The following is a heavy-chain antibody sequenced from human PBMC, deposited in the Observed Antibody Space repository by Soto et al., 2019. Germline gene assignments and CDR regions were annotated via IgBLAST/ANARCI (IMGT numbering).Heavy chain of an antibody. Sequence: EVQVLESGGGLVQPGGSLRFSGEASGFRFSSFGMNWARQAPGKGLGWVSGVRSDGDTTYNADSVKGRFTVSRDNFRNTVDLQMNNLRVEDTAVYYCAKGKGVGATPDGANCWGQGTLVTVSP. V-gene: IGHV3-23*01. CDR3: AKGKGVGATPDGANC. D-gene: IGHD1-26*01. CDR2: VRSDGDTT. J-gene: IGHJ4*02. CDR1: GFRFSSFG.